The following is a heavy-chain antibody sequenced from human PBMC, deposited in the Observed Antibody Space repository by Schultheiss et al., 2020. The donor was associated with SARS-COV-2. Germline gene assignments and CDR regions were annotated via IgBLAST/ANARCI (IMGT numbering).Heavy chain of an antibody. CDR1: GGSISSGGYY. J-gene: IGHJ3*02. V-gene: IGHV4-31*03. D-gene: IGHD6-13*01. CDR2: IYYSGST. CDR3: AREDSSRDYGSAFDI. Sequence: SQTLSLTCTVSGGSISSGGYYWSWIRQHPGKGLEWIGYIYYSGSTYYNPSLKSRVTMSVDTSKNQFSLRLSSVTAADTAVYYCAREDSSRDYGSAFDIWGQGTMVTVSS.